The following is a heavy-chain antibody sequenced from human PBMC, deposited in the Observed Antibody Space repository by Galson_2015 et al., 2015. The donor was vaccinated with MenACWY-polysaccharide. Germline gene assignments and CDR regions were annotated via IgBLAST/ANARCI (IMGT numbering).Heavy chain of an antibody. CDR1: GFTFGSYA. D-gene: IGHD5-24*01. V-gene: IGHV3-23*01. Sequence: SLRLSCAASGFTFGSYAMGWVRQAPGKGLEWVSSIGGSGLTTFYAESVKGRFTISRDNAQNILSLQMNSLRADDTARYFCAKVTEMASSRRPFEVWGQGTIVTVAS. CDR2: IGGSGLTT. CDR3: AKVTEMASSRRPFEV. J-gene: IGHJ3*01.